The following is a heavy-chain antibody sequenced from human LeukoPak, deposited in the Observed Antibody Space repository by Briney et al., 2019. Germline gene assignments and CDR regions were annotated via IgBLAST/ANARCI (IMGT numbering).Heavy chain of an antibody. D-gene: IGHD6-13*01. J-gene: IGHJ4*02. CDR2: ISSYNGNT. V-gene: IGHV1-18*01. CDR3: ARDGFSSSWPYYFDF. CDR1: VYTFINYG. Sequence: ASVTVSCKASVYTFINYGITWVRQAPGQGREWMGWISSYNGNTNYAQKFQGRVTMTADTSTSTAYMELKSLRSDDTAVYHCARDGFSSSWPYYFDFWGQGSLVTVSS.